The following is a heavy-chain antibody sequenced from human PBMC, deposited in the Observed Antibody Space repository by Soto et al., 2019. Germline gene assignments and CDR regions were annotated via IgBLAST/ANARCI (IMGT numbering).Heavy chain of an antibody. CDR1: GGTFSSYA. V-gene: IGHV1-69*13. CDR3: ARETKSYSSGWYYAFDI. D-gene: IGHD6-19*01. J-gene: IGHJ3*02. CDR2: IIPIFGTA. Sequence: SVKVSCKASGGTFSSYAISWVRQAPGQGLEWMGGIIPIFGTANYAQKFQGRVTITADESTSTAYMELSSLRSEDTAVYYCARETKSYSSGWYYAFDIWGQGTMVTVSS.